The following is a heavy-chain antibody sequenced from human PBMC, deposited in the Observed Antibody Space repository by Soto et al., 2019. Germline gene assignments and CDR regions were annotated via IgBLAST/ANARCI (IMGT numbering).Heavy chain of an antibody. V-gene: IGHV4-30-2*06. CDR3: ARTTVTTSRAFDI. D-gene: IGHD4-17*01. CDR1: GGSISSSAYS. Sequence: QLQLQESGSGLVRPSQTLSLTCTVSGGSISSSAYSWSWIRQSPGKGLDWIGYIYHGGSTYYNPSLNRRVTMSVDRSKNQFSLILTSVTAADTAVYYCARTTVTTSRAFDIWGRGTVVTVSS. J-gene: IGHJ3*02. CDR2: IYHGGST.